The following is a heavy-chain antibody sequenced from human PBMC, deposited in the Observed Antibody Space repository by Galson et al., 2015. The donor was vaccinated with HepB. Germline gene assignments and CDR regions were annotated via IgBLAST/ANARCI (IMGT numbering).Heavy chain of an antibody. CDR3: AKGYGLFDS. V-gene: IGHV3-23*01. CDR1: GFTFSYYA. Sequence: SLRLSCAASGFTFSYYAMSWVRQAPGKGLEWVSGISGDGGSTFYADSVKDRFSISRDNTKNTLSLQMNSLRAEDTALYYCAKGYGLFDSWGQGTLVTVSS. J-gene: IGHJ5*01. D-gene: IGHD5-18*01. CDR2: ISGDGGST.